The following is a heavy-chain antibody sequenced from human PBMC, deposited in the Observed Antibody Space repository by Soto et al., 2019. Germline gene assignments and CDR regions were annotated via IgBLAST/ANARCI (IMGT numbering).Heavy chain of an antibody. CDR3: SRWGKGGILTVYYGPSGVRTLFDY. J-gene: IGHJ4*02. CDR1: GGSFSGYY. CDR2: MNHSGST. V-gene: IGHV4-34*01. Sequence: SETLSLTCAVYGGSFSGYYWIWIREPPGKGLDWMGDMNHSGSTNYNLSLKSRVTISVDTYKNQFSLNLSLFTVADTAVDYCSRWGKGGILTVYYGPSGVRTLFDYWGQGTLVTVSS. D-gene: IGHD3-9*01.